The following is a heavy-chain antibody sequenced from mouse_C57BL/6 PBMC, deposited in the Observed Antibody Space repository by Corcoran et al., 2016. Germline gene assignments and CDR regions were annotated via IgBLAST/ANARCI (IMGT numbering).Heavy chain of an antibody. Sequence: EVQLQQSGPGLVKPGAPVKISCKASGYTFTDYYMNWVKQSHGKSLEWIGDINPNNGGTSYNQKFKGKATLTVDKSSSTAYMELRSLTSEDSAVYYCARLDDEDWGQGTTLTVSS. CDR1: GYTFTDYY. V-gene: IGHV1-26*01. CDR2: INPNNGGT. D-gene: IGHD2-3*01. CDR3: ARLDDED. J-gene: IGHJ2*01.